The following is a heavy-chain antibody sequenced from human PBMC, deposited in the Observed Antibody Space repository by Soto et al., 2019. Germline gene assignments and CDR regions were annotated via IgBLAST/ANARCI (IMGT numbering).Heavy chain of an antibody. Sequence: QVHLQQWGAGLFKPSETLSLICAVSGGSFSGNYWTWIRQPPGKGLEWIGEFSDSGSTNYNPSLKSRVTISEDMSKSQFSLKLSSVTAADTAVYYCARGNFYYGMDVWGQGTTVTVSS. CDR3: ARGNFYYGMDV. CDR2: FSDSGST. J-gene: IGHJ6*02. V-gene: IGHV4-34*01. CDR1: GGSFSGNY.